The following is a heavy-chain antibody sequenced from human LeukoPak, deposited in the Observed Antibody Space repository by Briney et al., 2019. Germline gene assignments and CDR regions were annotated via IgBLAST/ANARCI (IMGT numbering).Heavy chain of an antibody. CDR3: ATDRPQRSMDYDSSGYFFGY. V-gene: IGHV1-24*01. J-gene: IGHJ4*02. D-gene: IGHD3-22*01. CDR1: GYTLTELS. CDR2: FDPEDGET. Sequence: GASVKVSCKVSGYTLTELSMHWVRQAPGKGLEWMGGFDPEDGETIYAQKFQGRVTMTEDTSTDTAYMELSSLRSEGTAVYYCATDRPQRSMDYDSSGYFFGYWGQGTLVTVSS.